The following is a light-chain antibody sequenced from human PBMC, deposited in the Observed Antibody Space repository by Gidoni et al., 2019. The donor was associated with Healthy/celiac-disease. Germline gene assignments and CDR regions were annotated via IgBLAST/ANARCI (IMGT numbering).Light chain of an antibody. CDR3: QQRSNWPPSWT. CDR1: QSVSSY. CDR2: DAS. J-gene: IGKJ1*01. Sequence: IVLTQSPATLSLSPGERATLSCRASQSVSSYLAWYHQKPGQAPRLLIYDASNRATGIPARFSGSGSGTDFTLTISSLEPEDFAVYYCQQRSNWPPSWTFGQGTKVEIK. V-gene: IGKV3-11*01.